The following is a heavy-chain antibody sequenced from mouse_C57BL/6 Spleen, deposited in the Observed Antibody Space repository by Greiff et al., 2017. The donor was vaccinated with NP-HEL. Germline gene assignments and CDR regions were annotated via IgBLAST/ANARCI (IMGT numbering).Heavy chain of an antibody. V-gene: IGHV1-9*01. CDR1: GYTFTGYW. J-gene: IGHJ4*01. D-gene: IGHD1-1*01. Sequence: VKLMESGAELMKPGASVKLSCKATGYTFTGYWIEWVKQRPGHGLEWIGEILPGSGSTNYNEKFKGKATFTADTSSNTAYMQLSSLTTEDSAIYYCARSPSHYYGSSYYAMDYWGQGTSVTVSS. CDR3: ARSPSHYYGSSYYAMDY. CDR2: ILPGSGST.